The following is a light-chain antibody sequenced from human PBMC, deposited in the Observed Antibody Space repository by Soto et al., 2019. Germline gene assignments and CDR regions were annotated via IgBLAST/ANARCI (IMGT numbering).Light chain of an antibody. V-gene: IGKV1-5*03. Sequence: DIQMTQSPSSLYASVGDRVTITCRASQTISSWLAWYQQKQGKXXKXXIYKASTLKSGVPSRFSGSGSGTELTITISSLQPDDFETYYGQHYNSYSEAFGQGTKVDIK. CDR3: QHYNSYSEA. CDR2: KAS. CDR1: QTISSW. J-gene: IGKJ1*01.